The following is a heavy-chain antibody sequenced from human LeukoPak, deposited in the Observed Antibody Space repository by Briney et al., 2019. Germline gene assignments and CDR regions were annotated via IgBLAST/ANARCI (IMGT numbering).Heavy chain of an antibody. Sequence: PSETLSLTCAVYGGSFSGYYWSWIRQPPGKGLEWIAEINHSGSTNYNPSLKSRVTISVDTSKNQFSLKLSSVTAADTAVYYCARLLRGRRNLKDKQWLVHDYWGQGTLVTVSS. CDR1: GGSFSGYY. CDR2: INHSGST. J-gene: IGHJ4*02. D-gene: IGHD6-19*01. CDR3: ARLLRGRRNLKDKQWLVHDY. V-gene: IGHV4-34*01.